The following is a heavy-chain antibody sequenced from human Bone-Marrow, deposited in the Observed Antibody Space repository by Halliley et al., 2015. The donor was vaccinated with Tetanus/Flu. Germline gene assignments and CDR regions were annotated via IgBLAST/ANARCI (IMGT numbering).Heavy chain of an antibody. Sequence: GSWTTNYPDSVKGRFTISRDNAKNTLYLQMNSLRGEDPAVYYCAKELGPMTAFGVVFTGPVFWGPGTLVTVSS. D-gene: IGHD3-3*01. V-gene: IGHV3-23*01. CDR2: GSWTT. CDR3: AKELGPMTAFGVVFTGPVF. J-gene: IGHJ4*02.